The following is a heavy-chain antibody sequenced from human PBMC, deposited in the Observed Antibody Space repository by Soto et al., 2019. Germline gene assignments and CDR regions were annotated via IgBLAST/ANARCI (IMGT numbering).Heavy chain of an antibody. D-gene: IGHD2-15*01. CDR2: ISTTSFTI. CDR3: ARDRCYDGTCYSASDS. Sequence: VQLVESGGGVVQPGRSLRLSCAASGFIFSTYNMDWVRQAPGKGPEWIAHISTTSFTIYYADSVKGRFTISRDNDRNSLYLEMNSLRDEDTAVYYCARDRCYDGTCYSASDSWGQGTLVTVSS. V-gene: IGHV3-48*02. CDR1: GFIFSTYN. J-gene: IGHJ5*01.